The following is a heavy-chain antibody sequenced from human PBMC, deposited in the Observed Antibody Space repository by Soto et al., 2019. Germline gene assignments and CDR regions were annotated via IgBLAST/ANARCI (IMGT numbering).Heavy chain of an antibody. V-gene: IGHV4-4*02. D-gene: IGHD6-13*01. CDR1: SDSISSSNW. CDR3: ARVVVATYSSTFDP. Sequence: QVQLQESGPGLVKPSGTLSLTCGVSSDSISSSNWWTWVRQPPGKGLEWIGEIYHTGSTNYNPSLKSRVTISVDKSKNQFSLKLSSVTAADTAVYHCARVVVATYSSTFDPWGQGTLVTVSS. J-gene: IGHJ5*02. CDR2: IYHTGST.